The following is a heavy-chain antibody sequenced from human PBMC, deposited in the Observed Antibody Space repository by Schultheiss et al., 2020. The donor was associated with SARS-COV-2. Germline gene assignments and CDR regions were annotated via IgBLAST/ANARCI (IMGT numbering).Heavy chain of an antibody. D-gene: IGHD2-2*01. CDR1: GYTFTSYD. CDR3: ARDGGVGCSSTSCHPFDP. CDR2: ISAYNGNT. Sequence: ASVKVSCKASGYTFTSYDINWVRQATGQGLEWMGWISAYNGNTNYAQKLQGRVTMTTDTSTSTAYMELRSLRSDDTAVYYCARDGGVGCSSTSCHPFDPWGQGTLVTVSS. J-gene: IGHJ5*02. V-gene: IGHV1-18*01.